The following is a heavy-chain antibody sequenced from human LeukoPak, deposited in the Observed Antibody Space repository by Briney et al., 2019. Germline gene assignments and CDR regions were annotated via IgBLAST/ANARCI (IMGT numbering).Heavy chain of an antibody. V-gene: IGHV3-21*01. J-gene: IGHJ4*02. D-gene: IGHD4-17*01. CDR1: GFTFSSYS. CDR3: ARDLAFGAYGDYGEGY. CDR2: ISSSSSYI. Sequence: PGGSLRLSCAASGFTFSSYSMNWVRQAPGKGLEWVSSISSSSSYIYYADSVKGRFTISRDNAKNSLYLQMNSLRAEDTAVYYCARDLAFGAYGDYGEGYWGQGTLVTVSS.